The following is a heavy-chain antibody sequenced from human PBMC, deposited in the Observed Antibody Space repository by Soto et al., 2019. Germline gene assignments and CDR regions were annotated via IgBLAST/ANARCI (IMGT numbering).Heavy chain of an antibody. V-gene: IGHV1-18*01. CDR2: VSTYNGNT. CDR1: GYTFTSYA. D-gene: IGHD6-19*01. J-gene: IGHJ4*02. Sequence: GASVKVSCKASGYTFTSYAITWVRQAPGQGLEWMGWVSTYNGNTNYAQNFQDRVAMTTDTSTSTAYMELRSLRSDDTAFFYCTRDSLPGWLEQDGDKMDYWGQGTLVTVSS. CDR3: TRDSLPGWLEQDGDKMDY.